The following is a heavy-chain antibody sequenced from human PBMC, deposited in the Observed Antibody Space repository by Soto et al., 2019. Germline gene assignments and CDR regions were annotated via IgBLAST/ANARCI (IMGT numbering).Heavy chain of an antibody. V-gene: IGHV3-30*18. J-gene: IGHJ6*02. CDR3: AKDNYGGNYYYYYGMDV. D-gene: IGHD2-15*01. Sequence: GGSLRLSCAASGFTFSSYGMHWVRQAPGKGLEWVAVISYDGSNKYYADSVKGRFTISRYNSKNTLYLQMNSLRAEDTAEYDCAKDNYGGNYYYYYGMDVWGQGTTVTVSS. CDR2: ISYDGSNK. CDR1: GFTFSSYG.